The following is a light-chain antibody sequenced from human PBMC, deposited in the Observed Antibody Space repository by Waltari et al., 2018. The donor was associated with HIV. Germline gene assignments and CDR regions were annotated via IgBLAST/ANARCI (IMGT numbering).Light chain of an antibody. V-gene: IGLV2-8*01. CDR2: EVS. Sequence: QSALTQPPSVSESPGQSVTISCTGTSTDVGAYNYVSWYQQHPGKAPRLVIYEVSGRPSGVPDRFLGSKFGNTAPLTVSGLQAEDEADYYCSSYAGNNILVFGGGTTVTVL. CDR3: SSYAGNNILV. CDR1: STDVGAYNY. J-gene: IGLJ3*02.